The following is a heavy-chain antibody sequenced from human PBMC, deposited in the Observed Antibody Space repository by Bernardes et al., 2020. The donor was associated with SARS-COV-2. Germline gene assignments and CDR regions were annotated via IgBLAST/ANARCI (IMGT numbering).Heavy chain of an antibody. D-gene: IGHD2-2*02. CDR1: GGSISSSSYY. CDR2: IYYSGST. Sequence: SETLSLTCTVSGGSISSSSYYWGWLRQPPGKGLEWIGSIYYSGSTYYNPSLKSRVTISVDTSKNQFSLKLSSVTAADTAVYYCARRVGVVVVPAAILYFQHWGQGTLVTVSS. CDR3: ARRVGVVVVPAAILYFQH. V-gene: IGHV4-39*01. J-gene: IGHJ1*01.